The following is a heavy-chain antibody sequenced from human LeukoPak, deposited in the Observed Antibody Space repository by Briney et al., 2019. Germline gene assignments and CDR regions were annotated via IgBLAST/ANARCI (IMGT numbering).Heavy chain of an antibody. D-gene: IGHD5-24*01. V-gene: IGHV1-69*06. CDR1: GGTFSSYA. Sequence: ASVKVSCKASGGTFSSYAISWVRQAPGQGLEWMGGIIPIFGTANYAQKFQGRVTITAGKSTSTAYMELSSLRSEDTAVYYCAREGDGYNSRVSLRQNAFDIWGQGTMVTVSS. CDR2: IIPIFGTA. CDR3: AREGDGYNSRVSLRQNAFDI. J-gene: IGHJ3*02.